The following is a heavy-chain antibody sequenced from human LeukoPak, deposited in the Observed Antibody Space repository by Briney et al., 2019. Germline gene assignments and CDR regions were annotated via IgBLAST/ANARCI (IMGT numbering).Heavy chain of an antibody. V-gene: IGHV3-30*18. CDR3: AKDPHYYGSGSLDASDI. J-gene: IGHJ3*02. CDR1: GFTFRSYG. D-gene: IGHD3-10*01. Sequence: PGGPLGLSCAASGFTFRSYGMHGVRKAPGKGLEWVAVISYDGSNKYYADSVKGRFTISRDNSKNTLYLQMNSLRAEDTAVYYCAKDPHYYGSGSLDASDIWGQGTMVTVSS. CDR2: ISYDGSNK.